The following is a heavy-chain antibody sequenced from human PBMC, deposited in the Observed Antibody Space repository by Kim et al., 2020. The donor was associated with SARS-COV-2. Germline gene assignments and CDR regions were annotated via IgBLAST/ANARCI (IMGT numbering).Heavy chain of an antibody. J-gene: IGHJ6*02. Sequence: GGSLRLSCAASGFTVSSNYMSWVRQAPGKGLEWVSVNYSGGYTHYADSVKGRFTISRDNSKNTLYLQMNSLRAEDTAVYYCARDHVGGGYGMDVWGQGTTVTVSS. V-gene: IGHV3-66*02. CDR2: NYSGGYT. CDR1: GFTVSSNY. CDR3: ARDHVGGGYGMDV. D-gene: IGHD3-16*01.